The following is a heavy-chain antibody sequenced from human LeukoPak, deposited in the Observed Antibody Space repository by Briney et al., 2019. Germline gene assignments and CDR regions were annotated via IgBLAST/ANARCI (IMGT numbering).Heavy chain of an antibody. J-gene: IGHJ3*02. CDR3: ARPYGYSSSSGGHDAFDI. V-gene: IGHV7-4-1*02. CDR2: INTNTRSP. Sequence: GASVKVSCKASGYTFTKCAMNWVRLAPGQGLEWMGWINTNTRSPTYAQNFTGRFVFSLDTSVSTAYLQISSLKAEDTAVYYCARPYGYSSSSGGHDAFDIWGQGTMVTVSS. CDR1: GYTFTKCA. D-gene: IGHD6-6*01.